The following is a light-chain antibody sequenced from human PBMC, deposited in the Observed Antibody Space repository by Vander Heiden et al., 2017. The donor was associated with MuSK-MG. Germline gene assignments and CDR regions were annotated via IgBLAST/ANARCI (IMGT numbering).Light chain of an antibody. CDR3: RQRDSTTRT. CDR1: QSISGY. J-gene: IGKJ1*01. Sequence: DIQMTQSPSSLSASVGDRVTITCRASQSISGYLNWYQQKPGKAPKVLIYAASSLQSGVPSRFSGSGPRTDFTLTISRLQPEDFATYYCRQRDSTTRTFGQGTKVEFK. V-gene: IGKV1-39*01. CDR2: AAS.